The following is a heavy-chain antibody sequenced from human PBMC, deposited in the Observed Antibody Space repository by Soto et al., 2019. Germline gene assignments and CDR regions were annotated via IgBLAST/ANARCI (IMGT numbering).Heavy chain of an antibody. J-gene: IGHJ4*02. CDR2: IWYDGDNK. CDR3: AREYSLAVVLPGY. Sequence: QVQLVESGGGVVQPGRSLRLSCAASGFTFSSYAMYWVRQPPGKGLEWVAEIWYDGDNKYYADSVKGRFTISRDNSANTVNLQMDSLRAEDTAVNYCAREYSLAVVLPGYWGQGTLVTVSS. D-gene: IGHD2-15*01. V-gene: IGHV3-33*01. CDR1: GFTFSSYA.